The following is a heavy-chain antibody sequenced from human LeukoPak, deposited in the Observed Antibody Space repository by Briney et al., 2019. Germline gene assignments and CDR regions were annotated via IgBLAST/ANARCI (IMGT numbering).Heavy chain of an antibody. CDR3: ARHSRVTSWVMDV. J-gene: IGHJ6*02. V-gene: IGHV4-39*01. CDR1: GGSISSSSYY. D-gene: IGHD4-4*01. Sequence: SETLSLTCTVSGGSISSSSYYWGWIRQPPGQGLEWIGSIYYSGSTNYNPSLKSRVTISVDTSKNQFSLKLSSVTAADTAVYYCARHSRVTSWVMDVWGQGTTVTVSS. CDR2: IYYSGST.